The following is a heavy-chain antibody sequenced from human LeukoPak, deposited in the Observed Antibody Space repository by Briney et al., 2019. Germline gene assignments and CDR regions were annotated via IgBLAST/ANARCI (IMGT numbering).Heavy chain of an antibody. D-gene: IGHD6-19*01. CDR3: AREVSAVAGYFDY. Sequence: GGSLRLSCAASGFTFSSYEMNWVRQAPGKGLEWVSYISSSGSTIYYADSVKGRFTISRDNAKNSLYLRMNSLRAEDTAVYYCAREVSAVAGYFDYWGQGTLVTVSS. CDR1: GFTFSSYE. V-gene: IGHV3-48*03. CDR2: ISSSGSTI. J-gene: IGHJ4*02.